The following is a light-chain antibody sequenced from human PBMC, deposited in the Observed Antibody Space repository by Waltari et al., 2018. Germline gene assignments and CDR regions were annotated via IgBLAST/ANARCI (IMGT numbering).Light chain of an antibody. Sequence: EVVLTQSPDTLSLSPGERATLSCRASQSVSSSSLAWYQQKPGQAPRLLISGGSTRATGIPDRFSGGGSGTDFTLTISRLEPEDFAVYYCQHYGRSPPNTFGQGSKLEIK. V-gene: IGKV3-20*01. CDR1: QSVSSSS. J-gene: IGKJ2*01. CDR3: QHYGRSPPNT. CDR2: GGS.